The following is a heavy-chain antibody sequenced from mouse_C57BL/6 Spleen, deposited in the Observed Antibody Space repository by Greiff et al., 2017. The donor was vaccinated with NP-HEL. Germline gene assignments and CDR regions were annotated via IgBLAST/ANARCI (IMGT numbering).Heavy chain of an antibody. J-gene: IGHJ4*01. CDR3: TRDDGQYAMDY. Sequence: EVKLQESGEGLVKPGGSLKLSCAASGFTFSSYAMSWVRQTPEKRLEWVAYISSGGDYIYYADTVKGRFTISRDNARNTLYLQMSSLKSEDTAMYYCTRDDGQYAMDYWGQGTSVTVSS. D-gene: IGHD2-3*01. V-gene: IGHV5-9-1*02. CDR1: GFTFSSYA. CDR2: ISSGGDYI.